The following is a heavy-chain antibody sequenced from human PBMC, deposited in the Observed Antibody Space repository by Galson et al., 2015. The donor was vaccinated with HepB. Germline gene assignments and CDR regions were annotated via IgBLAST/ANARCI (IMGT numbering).Heavy chain of an antibody. Sequence: SLRLSCAASGFTFSTYDMNWVRQAPGKGLEWVSFISRGDDDKYYTDSLRGRFTISRDDAKNSLYLQINSLTVEDTAVYYCARGLRLRDSNVVVPPAPDYWGQGTLVAVSS. CDR3: ARGLRLRDSNVVVPPAPDY. CDR1: GFTFSTYD. V-gene: IGHV3-21*06. J-gene: IGHJ4*02. D-gene: IGHD2-2*01. CDR2: ISRGDDDK.